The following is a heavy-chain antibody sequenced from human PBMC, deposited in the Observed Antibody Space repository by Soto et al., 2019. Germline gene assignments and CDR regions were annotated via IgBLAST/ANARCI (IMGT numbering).Heavy chain of an antibody. Sequence: SETLSLTCTVSGGSISSSSYYWGWIRQPPGKGLEWIGSIYYSGSTYYNPSLKSRVTISVDTSKNQFSLKLSSVTAADTAVYYCASTPAAIRSYYFDYWGQGTLVTVSS. CDR2: IYYSGST. D-gene: IGHD2-2*01. CDR1: GGSISSSSYY. J-gene: IGHJ4*02. CDR3: ASTPAAIRSYYFDY. V-gene: IGHV4-39*01.